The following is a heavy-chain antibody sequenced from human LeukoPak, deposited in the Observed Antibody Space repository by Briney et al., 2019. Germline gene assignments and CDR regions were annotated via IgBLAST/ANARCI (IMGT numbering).Heavy chain of an antibody. V-gene: IGHV3-20*01. D-gene: IGHD3-22*01. CDR1: GFTFDDYG. Sequence: PGGSLRLSCAASGFTFDDYGMSWVRQAPGKGLEWVSGINWNGGSTGHADSVKGRFTISRDNAKNSLYLQMNSLRAEDTALYHCARGGYYDSSGYKDYWGQGTLVTVSS. J-gene: IGHJ4*02. CDR3: ARGGYYDSSGYKDY. CDR2: INWNGGST.